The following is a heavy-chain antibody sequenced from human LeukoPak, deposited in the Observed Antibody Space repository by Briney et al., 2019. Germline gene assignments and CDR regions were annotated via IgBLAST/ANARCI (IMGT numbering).Heavy chain of an antibody. V-gene: IGHV4-34*01. CDR2: INHSGST. Sequence: GSLRLSCAASGFTFSSYWMSWVRQPPGKGLEWIGEINHSGSTNYNPSLKSRVTISVDTSKNQFSLKLSSVTAADTAVYYCARGLPLYDFWSGYHPYYFDYWGQGTLVTVSS. D-gene: IGHD3-3*01. CDR3: ARGLPLYDFWSGYHPYYFDY. CDR1: GFTFSSYW. J-gene: IGHJ4*02.